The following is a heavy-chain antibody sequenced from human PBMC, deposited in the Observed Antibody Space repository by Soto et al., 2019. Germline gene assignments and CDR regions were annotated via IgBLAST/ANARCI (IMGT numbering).Heavy chain of an antibody. CDR1: GVPISTDDYY. V-gene: IGHV4-30-4*02. CDR2: IYYSGST. CDR3: ARSGHTFVGAV. J-gene: IGHJ4*02. D-gene: IGHD1-26*01. Sequence: SETLSLTCTVSGVPISTDDYYWTWIRQPPGKGLEWIGYIYYSGSTYYNWSLKSRVTISMDTSKNQFSLNLRSVTAADSAIYYCARSGHTFVGAVWGQGILVTVSS.